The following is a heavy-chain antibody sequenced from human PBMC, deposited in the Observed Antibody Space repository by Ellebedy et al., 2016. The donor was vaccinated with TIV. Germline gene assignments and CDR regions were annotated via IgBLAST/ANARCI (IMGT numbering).Heavy chain of an antibody. CDR1: GFTFSFYY. CDR2: GHKDGSET. Sequence: GESLKISCAASGFTFSFYYLSRVRQALGKGPEGLVNGHKDGSETCYVDSVKGRFTISRDNATNTLSLQMNSLRAEDTAVYYCASPPGVVAVWGQGTLVTVSS. J-gene: IGHJ4*02. D-gene: IGHD6-19*01. V-gene: IGHV3-7*03. CDR3: ASPPGVVAV.